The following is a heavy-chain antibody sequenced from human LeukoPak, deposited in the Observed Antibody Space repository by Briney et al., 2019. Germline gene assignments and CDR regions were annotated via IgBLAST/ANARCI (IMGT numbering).Heavy chain of an antibody. Sequence: SETLSLTCAVYGGSFSGYYWSWIRQPPGKGLEWIGEINHSGNTNYNPSLKSRVTISVDTSKNQFSLKLSSVTAADTAVYYCARGGDFLRFLEQWGQGTLVTVSS. V-gene: IGHV4-34*01. CDR3: ARGGDFLRFLEQ. CDR2: INHSGNT. CDR1: GGSFSGYY. D-gene: IGHD3-3*01. J-gene: IGHJ4*02.